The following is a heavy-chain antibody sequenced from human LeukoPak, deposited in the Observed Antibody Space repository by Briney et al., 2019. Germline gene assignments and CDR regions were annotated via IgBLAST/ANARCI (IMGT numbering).Heavy chain of an antibody. V-gene: IGHV3-33*06. D-gene: IGHD1-7*01. Sequence: GRSLRLSCAASGFTFSSYGMHWVRQAPGKGLEWVAVIWYDGSNKYYADSVKGRFTISRDNSKNTLYLQVSSLRAEDTAVYYCAKAKANWNYDSFDYWGQGTLVTVSS. CDR2: IWYDGSNK. CDR1: GFTFSSYG. J-gene: IGHJ4*02. CDR3: AKAKANWNYDSFDY.